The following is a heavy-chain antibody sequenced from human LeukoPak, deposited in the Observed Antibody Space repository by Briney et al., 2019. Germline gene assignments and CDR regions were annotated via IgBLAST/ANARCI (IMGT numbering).Heavy chain of an antibody. Sequence: PGGSLRLSCAASGFTFSSYAMSWVRQAPGKGLEWVSAISGGGGSTCYADSVKGRFTISRDNSKNTLYLQMNSLRAEDTAVYYCALSGYYNWFDPWGQGTLVTVSS. D-gene: IGHD3-22*01. CDR2: ISGGGGST. CDR3: ALSGYYNWFDP. J-gene: IGHJ5*02. V-gene: IGHV3-23*01. CDR1: GFTFSSYA.